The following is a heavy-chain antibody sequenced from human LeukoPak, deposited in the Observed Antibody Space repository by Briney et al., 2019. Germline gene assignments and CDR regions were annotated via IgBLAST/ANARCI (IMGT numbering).Heavy chain of an antibody. CDR1: GYNFISYY. Sequence: ASVKVSCKASGYNFISYYMHWVRQPPGQGLEWMGIINPSGGSTSYAQKFQDRVTMTRDTSTSTVYMELNSLKSEDTAVYYCAREDVVLVDAVRYYYYGMDVWGQGTTVTVSS. V-gene: IGHV1-46*01. J-gene: IGHJ6*02. CDR2: INPSGGST. CDR3: AREDVVLVDAVRYYYYGMDV. D-gene: IGHD2-8*01.